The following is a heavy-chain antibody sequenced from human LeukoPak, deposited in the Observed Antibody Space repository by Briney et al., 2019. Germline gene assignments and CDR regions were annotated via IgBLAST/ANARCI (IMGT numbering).Heavy chain of an antibody. CDR1: GGSFSGYY. CDR3: ARPPMGSGSYFDAFDI. J-gene: IGHJ3*02. V-gene: IGHV4-34*01. CDR2: IYYSGST. Sequence: SETLSLTCAVYGGSFSGYYWSWIRQPPGKGLEWIGSIYYSGSTYYNPSLKSRVTISVDTSKNQFSLKLSSVTAADTAVYYCARPPMGSGSYFDAFDIWGQGTMVTVSS. D-gene: IGHD3-10*01.